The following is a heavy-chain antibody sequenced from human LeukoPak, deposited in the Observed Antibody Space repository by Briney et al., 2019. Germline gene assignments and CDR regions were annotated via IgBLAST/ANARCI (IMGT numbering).Heavy chain of an antibody. D-gene: IGHD1-1*01. CDR2: IDGDGSTT. Sequence: HTGGSLRLSCEASGFTFSNFYIHWVRRAPGKGLEWVPRIDGDGSTTRYADSVKGRFTISRDNAKNTLYLQMNSLRADDTAVYYCANWNDYWGQGTLVIVSS. CDR3: ANWNDY. J-gene: IGHJ4*02. V-gene: IGHV3-74*01. CDR1: GFTFSNFY.